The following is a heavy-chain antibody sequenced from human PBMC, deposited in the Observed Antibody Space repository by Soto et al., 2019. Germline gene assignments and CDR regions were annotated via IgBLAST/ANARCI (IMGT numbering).Heavy chain of an antibody. CDR3: VRDLDGSGAYYTDF. J-gene: IGHJ4*02. CDR1: GYTFPNYG. Sequence: QVQLVQSGAEVKKPGASVKVSCKASGYTFPNYGITWVRQAPGQGLEWMGWISAYKTNIKYAQKFQGRVTLTTDTSTSTVYMELRSLRSDDTAIYYCVRDLDGSGAYYTDFWGQGTLVTVSS. D-gene: IGHD3-10*01. CDR2: ISAYKTNI. V-gene: IGHV1-18*01.